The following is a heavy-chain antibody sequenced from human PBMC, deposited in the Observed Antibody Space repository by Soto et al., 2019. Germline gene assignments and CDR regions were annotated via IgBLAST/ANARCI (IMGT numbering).Heavy chain of an antibody. Sequence: GSLRLSCAASGFTFSSYAMGWVRQAPGTGLKWVSVIDGSGGDTSFADSVKGRFTISRDNSKNTLYLHMNSLRAEDTARYYCAKERVAAAYVETSPFDFWGQGTQVTVSS. V-gene: IGHV3-23*01. CDR1: GFTFSSYA. D-gene: IGHD2-15*01. CDR3: AKERVAAAYVETSPFDF. CDR2: IDGSGGDT. J-gene: IGHJ4*02.